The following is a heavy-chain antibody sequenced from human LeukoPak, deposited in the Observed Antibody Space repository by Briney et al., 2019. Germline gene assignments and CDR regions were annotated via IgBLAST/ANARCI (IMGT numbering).Heavy chain of an antibody. CDR3: ARGRSAYDFWSGCSKYYFDY. CDR1: GGSFSGYY. J-gene: IGHJ4*02. CDR2: INHSGST. D-gene: IGHD3-3*01. Sequence: PSETLSLTCAVYGGSFSGYYWSWIRQPPGKGLEWIGEINHSGSTNYNPSLKSRVTISVDTSKNQFSLKLSSVTAADTAVYYCARGRSAYDFWSGCSKYYFDYWGQGTLVTVSS. V-gene: IGHV4-34*01.